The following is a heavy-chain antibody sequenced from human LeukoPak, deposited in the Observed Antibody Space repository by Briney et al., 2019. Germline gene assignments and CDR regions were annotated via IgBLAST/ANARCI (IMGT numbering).Heavy chain of an antibody. J-gene: IGHJ4*02. CDR3: ARAQLTYYYDSVFDY. Sequence: PSETLSLTCTVSGGSISSYYCSWIRQTPGKGLEWIGYIYYSGSTNYNPSLKSRLTISVDTSKNQFSLKLSSVTAADTAVYYCARAQLTYYYDSVFDYWGQGTLVTVSS. CDR2: IYYSGST. V-gene: IGHV4-59*08. D-gene: IGHD3-22*01. CDR1: GGSISSYY.